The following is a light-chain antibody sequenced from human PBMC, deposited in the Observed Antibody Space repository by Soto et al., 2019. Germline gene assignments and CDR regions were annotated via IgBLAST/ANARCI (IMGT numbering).Light chain of an antibody. CDR2: GVT. V-gene: IGLV2-14*01. Sequence: QSVLTQPASVSGSPGQSITISCTGSGSDIGAYNYVSWYQQHPGKAPKLLIHGVTRWPSGVSSRFSASKSAYTASLTISGLQAEDEANYYCSSFTTSYFYVFGPGTKVTVL. CDR1: GSDIGAYNY. J-gene: IGLJ1*01. CDR3: SSFTTSYFYV.